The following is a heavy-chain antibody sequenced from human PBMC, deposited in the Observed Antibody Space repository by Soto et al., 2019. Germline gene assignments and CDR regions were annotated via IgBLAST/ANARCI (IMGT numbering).Heavy chain of an antibody. CDR1: GFDYGRFA. CDR2: TSGNGGDT. J-gene: IGHJ3*01. D-gene: IGHD3-3*01. Sequence: QLFESGGGLVQPGGSLRLSCVASGFDYGRFAMTWVRQAPGKGLEWVSGTSGNGGDTYYVDSVRGRFTISRDNPKNTLYLQMNSLRVEDTAVYYCAKIYDFWSRHHDSFDVWGQGTSVTVSS. V-gene: IGHV3-23*01. CDR3: AKIYDFWSRHHDSFDV.